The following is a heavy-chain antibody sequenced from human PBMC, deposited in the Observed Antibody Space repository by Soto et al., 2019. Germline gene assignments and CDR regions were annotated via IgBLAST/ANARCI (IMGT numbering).Heavy chain of an antibody. J-gene: IGHJ4*02. CDR1: GGSVSSGSYY. D-gene: IGHD1-26*01. V-gene: IGHV4-61*01. CDR3: ARQWELLPVAFDY. CDR2: IYYSGST. Sequence: SETLSLTCTVSGGSVSSGSYYWSWIRQPPGKGLEWIGYIYYSGSTNYNPSLKSRVTISVDTSKNQFSLKLSSVTAADTAVYYRARQWELLPVAFDYRGQGTLVTVSS.